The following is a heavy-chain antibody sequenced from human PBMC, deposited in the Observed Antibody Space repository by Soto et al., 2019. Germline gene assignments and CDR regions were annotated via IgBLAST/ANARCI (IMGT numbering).Heavy chain of an antibody. D-gene: IGHD1-20*01. CDR3: ARGNWNYYYGFDV. J-gene: IGHJ6*02. CDR1: EFTCDKYY. V-gene: IGHV3-7*01. CDR2: IKPDGSEQ. Sequence: PGGSLRLSCAASEFTCDKYYMTWVRQAPGKGPEWVANIKPDGSEQYYVDSVKGRFTISRDNANNSLYLQMSSLRAEDTAVYFCARGNWNYYYGFDVWGQGTTVTVSS.